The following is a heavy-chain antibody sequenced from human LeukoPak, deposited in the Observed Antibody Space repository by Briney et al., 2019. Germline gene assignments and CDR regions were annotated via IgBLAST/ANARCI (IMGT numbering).Heavy chain of an antibody. V-gene: IGHV4-30-4*08. CDR3: AGWGYSSGWQLYYYYMDV. J-gene: IGHJ6*03. CDR1: GRSISSGDYY. CDR2: IYYSGST. Sequence: PSETLSLTCTVSGRSISSGDYYWSWIRQPPGKGLEWIGYIYYSGSTYYNPSLKSRVTISVDTSKNQFSLKLSSVTAADTAVYYCAGWGYSSGWQLYYYYMDVWGKGTTVTVSS. D-gene: IGHD6-19*01.